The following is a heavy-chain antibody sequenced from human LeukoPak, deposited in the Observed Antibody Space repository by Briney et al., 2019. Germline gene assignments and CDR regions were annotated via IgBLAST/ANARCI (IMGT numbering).Heavy chain of an antibody. V-gene: IGHV3-23*01. CDR1: GFTFSSYG. CDR2: ISSSGSST. Sequence: GGSLRLSCAASGFTFSSYGMSWVRQAPGKGLEWVSSISSSGSSTYYADSVKGRSTISRDNSKNTVYLQMNSLRAEDTAVYYCAEITMIRGFAYWGQGTLVTVSS. D-gene: IGHD3-10*01. CDR3: AEITMIRGFAY. J-gene: IGHJ4*02.